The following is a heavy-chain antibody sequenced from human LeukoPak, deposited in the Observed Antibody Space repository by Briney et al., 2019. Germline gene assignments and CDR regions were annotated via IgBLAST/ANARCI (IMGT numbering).Heavy chain of an antibody. V-gene: IGHV3-48*01. D-gene: IGHD2-15*01. CDR3: ARDCGGSCPNYFQH. CDR1: GFTFSSYS. CDR2: ISSSSSTI. J-gene: IGHJ1*01. Sequence: GRSLRLSCAASGFTFSSYSMNWVRQAPGKGLEWVSYISSSSSTIYYADSVKGRFTISRDNAKNSLYLQMNSLRAEDTAVYYCARDCGGSCPNYFQHWGQGTLVTVSS.